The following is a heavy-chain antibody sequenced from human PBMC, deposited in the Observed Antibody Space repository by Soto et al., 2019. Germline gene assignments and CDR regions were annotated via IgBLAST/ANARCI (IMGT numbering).Heavy chain of an antibody. CDR1: GFSLSTSGVG. CDR2: IYWNDDK. V-gene: IGHV2-5*01. Sequence: QITLKESGPTLVKPTQTLTLTCTFSGFSLSTSGVGVGWIRQPPGKALEWLALIYWNDDKRYSPSLKSRLTITKDTSKSQVVLTMTNMDPVDTATYYCAHLGYCSGGSCYFIFDYWGQGTLVTVSS. D-gene: IGHD2-15*01. CDR3: AHLGYCSGGSCYFIFDY. J-gene: IGHJ4*02.